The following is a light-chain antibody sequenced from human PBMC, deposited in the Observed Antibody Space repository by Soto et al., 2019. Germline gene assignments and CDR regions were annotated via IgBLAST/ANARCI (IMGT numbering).Light chain of an antibody. J-gene: IGLJ2*01. CDR1: SSDVGNYNL. CDR3: CSYADLIL. V-gene: IGLV2-23*01. CDR2: EGS. Sequence: QSVLTQPASVSGSPGQSITISCTGTSSDVGNYNLVSWYQQHPGKAPKLIIYEGSKRPSGVSNRFSGSKSGNTASLTISGLQTEDEADYYCCSYADLILFGGGTKLTVL.